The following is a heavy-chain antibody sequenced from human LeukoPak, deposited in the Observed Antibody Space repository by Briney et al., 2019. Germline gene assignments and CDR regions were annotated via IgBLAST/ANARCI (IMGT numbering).Heavy chain of an antibody. CDR2: IYTSGST. J-gene: IGHJ4*02. CDR3: ARVSLYYDFWSGYYTGAGFLDY. V-gene: IGHV4-4*07. Sequence: LETLSLTCTVSGGSISSYYWSWIRQPAGKGLEWIGRIYTSGSTNYNPSLKSRVTMSVDTSKNQFSLKLSSVTAADTAVYYCARVSLYYDFWSGYYTGAGFLDYWGQGTLVTVSS. CDR1: GGSISSYY. D-gene: IGHD3-3*01.